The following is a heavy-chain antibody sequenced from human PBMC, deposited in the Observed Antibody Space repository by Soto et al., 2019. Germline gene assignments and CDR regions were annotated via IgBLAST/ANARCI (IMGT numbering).Heavy chain of an antibody. V-gene: IGHV3-13*01. CDR1: GFTFSSYD. J-gene: IGHJ6*03. D-gene: IGHD3-3*01. CDR3: ARGPNDFCSGYPAGRAAYYMGV. CDR2: IGTAGDT. Sequence: EVQLVESGGGLVQPGGSLRLSCAASGFTFSSYDMHWVRQATGKGLEWVSAIGTAGDTYYPGSVKGRFTISRENAKNSVYLQMNRLSAGDTAVYYCARGPNDFCSGYPAGRAAYYMGVCGKGSTVTVSS.